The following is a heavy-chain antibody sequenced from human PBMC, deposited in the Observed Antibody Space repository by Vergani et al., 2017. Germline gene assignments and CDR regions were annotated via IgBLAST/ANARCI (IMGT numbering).Heavy chain of an antibody. J-gene: IGHJ6*02. V-gene: IGHV4-30-2*03. Sequence: QLQLQESGSGLVKPSQTLSLTCAVSGGPISSGGYYWGWIRQPPGKGLEWIGSIYYSGSTNYNPSLKSRVTISVDTSKNQFSLKLSSVTAADTAVYYCEGTGWYSSPGHYYYYGMDVWGQGTTVTVSS. CDR3: EGTGWYSSPGHYYYYGMDV. CDR2: IYYSGST. CDR1: GGPISSGGYY. D-gene: IGHD6-13*01.